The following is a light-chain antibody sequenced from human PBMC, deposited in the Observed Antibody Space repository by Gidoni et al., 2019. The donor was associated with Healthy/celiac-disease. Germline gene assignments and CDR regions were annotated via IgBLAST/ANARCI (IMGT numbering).Light chain of an antibody. J-gene: IGLJ2*01. CDR1: SGINVGTYR. V-gene: IGLV5-45*03. CDR2: YKSDSDK. Sequence: QPVRTQLSSLSAPPGAAASLTCTLRSGINVGTYRIYWYQQKPGSPPQYLLRYKSDSDKQQGSGVPSRFSGSKDASANAGILLISGLQSEDEADYYCMIWHSSAVVFGGGTKLTVL. CDR3: MIWHSSAVV.